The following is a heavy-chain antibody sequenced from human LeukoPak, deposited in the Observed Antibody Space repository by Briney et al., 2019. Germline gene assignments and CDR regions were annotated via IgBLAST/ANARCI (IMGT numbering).Heavy chain of an antibody. Sequence: GGSLRLSCAASGFTFDDYGMSWVRQAPGKGLEWFSVINWNGGSTGYADSVKGRFTISRDNAKNSLYLQMNSLRAEDTALYHCARGDSSGWYLVFDYWGQGTLVTVSS. CDR1: GFTFDDYG. J-gene: IGHJ4*02. CDR3: ARGDSSGWYLVFDY. CDR2: INWNGGST. D-gene: IGHD6-19*01. V-gene: IGHV3-20*01.